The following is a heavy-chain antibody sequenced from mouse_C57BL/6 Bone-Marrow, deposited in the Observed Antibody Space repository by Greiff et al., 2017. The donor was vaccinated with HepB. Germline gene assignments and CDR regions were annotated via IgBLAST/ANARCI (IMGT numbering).Heavy chain of an antibody. CDR2: INPYNGGT. V-gene: IGHV1-19*01. D-gene: IGHD2-2*01. Sequence: VQLQQSGPVLVKPGASVKMSCKASGYTFTDYYMNWVKQSHGKSLEWIGVINPYNGGTSYNQKFKGKATLTVDKSSSTAYMELNSLTSEDSAVYYCARRDGYDGDYYAMDYWGQGTSVTVSS. J-gene: IGHJ4*01. CDR3: ARRDGYDGDYYAMDY. CDR1: GYTFTDYY.